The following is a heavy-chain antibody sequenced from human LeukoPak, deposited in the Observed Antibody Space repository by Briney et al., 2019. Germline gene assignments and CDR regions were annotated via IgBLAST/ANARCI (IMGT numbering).Heavy chain of an antibody. V-gene: IGHV3-74*01. Sequence: GGSLRLSCAASGFTFSSYWMHWVRQAPGKGLVWVSRISTDGSSTSYADFVKGRFTISRDNTKNTLYLQMNSLRAEDTAVYYCARIGASVGAIDYWGQGTLATVSS. CDR1: GFTFSSYW. CDR2: ISTDGSST. J-gene: IGHJ4*02. D-gene: IGHD1-26*01. CDR3: ARIGASVGAIDY.